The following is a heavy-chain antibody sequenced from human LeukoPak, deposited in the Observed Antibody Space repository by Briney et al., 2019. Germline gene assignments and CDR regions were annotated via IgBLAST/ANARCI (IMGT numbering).Heavy chain of an antibody. Sequence: PGGSLRLSCAASGSTFSSYSMNWVRQAPGKGLEWVSSISSSSSYIYYADSVKGRFTISRDNAKNSLYLQMNSLRAEDTAVYYCARDGAVVVNDILTGYPVHYYYGMDVWGQGTTVTVSS. D-gene: IGHD3-9*01. V-gene: IGHV3-21*01. J-gene: IGHJ6*02. CDR3: ARDGAVVVNDILTGYPVHYYYGMDV. CDR1: GSTFSSYS. CDR2: ISSSSSYI.